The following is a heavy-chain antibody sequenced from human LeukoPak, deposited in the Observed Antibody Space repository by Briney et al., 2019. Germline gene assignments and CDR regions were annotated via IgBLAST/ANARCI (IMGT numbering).Heavy chain of an antibody. CDR2: INPSGGST. CDR1: GYTFTSYY. J-gene: IGHJ1*01. CDR3: ARVFRIAARPKSVYFQH. D-gene: IGHD6-6*01. Sequence: SVQVSCKASGYTFTSYYIHWVRQAPGQGLEWMGIINPSGGSTSYAQKFQGRVTMTRDISTSTVYMELSSLRSEDTAVYYCARVFRIAARPKSVYFQHWGQGTRVTVPS. V-gene: IGHV1-46*01.